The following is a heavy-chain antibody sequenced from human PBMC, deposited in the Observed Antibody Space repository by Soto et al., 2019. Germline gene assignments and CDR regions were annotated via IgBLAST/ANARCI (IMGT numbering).Heavy chain of an antibody. CDR1: GGSISSGDYY. Sequence: PSETLSLTCTVSGGSISSGDYYWSWIRQPPGKGLEWIGYIYYSGSTYYNPSLKSRVTISVDTSKNQFSLKLSSVTAADTAVYYCARDVVPDANHYYYYGMDVWGQGTTVTVSS. V-gene: IGHV4-30-4*01. CDR2: IYYSGST. J-gene: IGHJ6*02. CDR3: ARDVVPDANHYYYYGMDV. D-gene: IGHD2-2*01.